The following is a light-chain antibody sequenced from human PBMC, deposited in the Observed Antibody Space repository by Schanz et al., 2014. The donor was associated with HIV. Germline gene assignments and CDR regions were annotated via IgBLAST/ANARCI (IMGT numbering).Light chain of an antibody. CDR2: ANM. CDR3: ATWDDSLNGVV. Sequence: QSVLTQPPSASGTPGQRVAISCSGSSPNIGSLIVNWYQHFPGTAPKLLIYANMQRPSRVPDRFFGSKSGTSASLAISGLRSDDEAHYYCATWDDSLNGVVFGGGTKLTVL. V-gene: IGLV1-44*01. CDR1: SPNIGSLI. J-gene: IGLJ2*01.